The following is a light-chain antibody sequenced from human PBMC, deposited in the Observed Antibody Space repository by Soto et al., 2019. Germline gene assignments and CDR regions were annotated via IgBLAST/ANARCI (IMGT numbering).Light chain of an antibody. CDR2: GNS. CDR1: SSNIGAGYD. Sequence: QSALTQPPSVSGAPGQRVTISCTGSSSNIGAGYDVHWYQQLPGTAPKLLIYGNSNRPSGVPDRFSGSKSGTSASLAITGLQAEDEADYYCQSYDSSLSGNWVFGGGTKSPS. CDR3: QSYDSSLSGNWV. J-gene: IGLJ3*02. V-gene: IGLV1-40*01.